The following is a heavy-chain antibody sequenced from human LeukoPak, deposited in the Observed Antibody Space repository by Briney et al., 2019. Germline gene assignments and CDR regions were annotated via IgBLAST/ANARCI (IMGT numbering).Heavy chain of an antibody. CDR2: IHYSGST. CDR1: GFSITSYY. J-gene: IGHJ4*02. Sequence: SETLSLTCTVSGFSITSYYWSWIRQPPGKGLEWIGLIHYSGSTTYNPSLKSRVTMSVDTSKNQFSLQLRSVTAADTALYYCARDIREVGATHYFGYWGQGTLVTVTS. CDR3: ARDIREVGATHYFGY. D-gene: IGHD1-26*01. V-gene: IGHV4-59*01.